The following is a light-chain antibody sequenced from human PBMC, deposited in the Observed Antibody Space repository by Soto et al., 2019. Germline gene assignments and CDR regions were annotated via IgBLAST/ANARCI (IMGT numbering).Light chain of an antibody. CDR2: DAY. J-gene: IGKJ4*01. CDR3: QQRSNWPLT. V-gene: IGKV3-11*01. Sequence: EIVLTQSPATLSLSPGERATLSCRASQSISIYLAWYQQKPGQAPRVLIYDAYNRATGIPARFSGSGSGTDFTLTISSIEHEDFAVYYCQQRSNWPLTFGGGTRVEIK. CDR1: QSISIY.